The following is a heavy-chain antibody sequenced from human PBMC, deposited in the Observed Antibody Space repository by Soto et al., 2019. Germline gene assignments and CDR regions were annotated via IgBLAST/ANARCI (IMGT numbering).Heavy chain of an antibody. CDR2: ITAYNGNT. CDR3: ARGWFGEFVHYFDY. J-gene: IGHJ4*02. Sequence: QVQLVQSGAEVKKPGASVKVSCKASGYTFTTYGISWVRQAPGQGLEWMGWITAYNGNTNYAPKLQGRVTMTTDTSTSTASMELRSLRSDDTAVYYCARGWFGEFVHYFDYWGQGTLVTVSS. D-gene: IGHD3-10*01. V-gene: IGHV1-18*01. CDR1: GYTFTTYG.